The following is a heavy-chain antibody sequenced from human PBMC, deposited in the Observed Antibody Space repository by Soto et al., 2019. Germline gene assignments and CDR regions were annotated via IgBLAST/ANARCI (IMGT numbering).Heavy chain of an antibody. CDR3: AREGVRGGGGFDY. J-gene: IGHJ4*02. D-gene: IGHD3-16*01. CDR1: GFTFSSYA. CDR2: ISYDGSNK. V-gene: IGHV3-30-3*01. Sequence: QVQLVESGGGVVQPGRSLRLSCAASGFTFSSYAMHWVRQAPGKGLEWVAVISYDGSNKYYADSVKGRFTISRDNSKNTLYLQMTSRGAEDTAVYYCAREGVRGGGGFDYWGQGTLVTVSS.